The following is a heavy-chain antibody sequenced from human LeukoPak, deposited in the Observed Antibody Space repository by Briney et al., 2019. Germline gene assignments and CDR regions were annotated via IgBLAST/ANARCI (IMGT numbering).Heavy chain of an antibody. D-gene: IGHD1-26*01. CDR3: ARGIVGATYFDY. V-gene: IGHV1-8*03. CDR2: MNPNSGNT. CDR1: GGTFSSYA. Sequence: ASVKVSCKASGGTFSSYAINWVRQATGQGLEWMGWMNPNSGNTGYAKKFQGRVTITRNTSISTAYMELSSLRSEDTAVYYCARGIVGATYFDYWGQGTLVTVSS. J-gene: IGHJ4*02.